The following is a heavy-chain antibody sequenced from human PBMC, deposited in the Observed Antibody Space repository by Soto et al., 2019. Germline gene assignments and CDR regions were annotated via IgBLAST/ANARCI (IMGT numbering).Heavy chain of an antibody. J-gene: IGHJ6*02. CDR3: AKCTAADYYYYGMDV. Sequence: GGSLRLSCAASGFTFSSYGMHWVRQAPGKGLEWVAVISYDGSNKYYADSVKGRFTISRDNSKNTLYLQMNSLRAEDTAVYYCAKCTAADYYYYGMDVWGQGTTVTVSS. D-gene: IGHD2-2*01. CDR1: GFTFSSYG. CDR2: ISYDGSNK. V-gene: IGHV3-30*18.